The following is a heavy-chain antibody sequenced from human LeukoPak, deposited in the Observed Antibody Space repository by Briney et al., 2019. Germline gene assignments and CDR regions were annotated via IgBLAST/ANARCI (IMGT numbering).Heavy chain of an antibody. CDR1: GFTFSSYA. CDR2: ISYDGSNK. CDR3: ASPSDYGGQMGVFDY. Sequence: GGSLRLSCAASGFTFSSYAMHWVRQAPGKGLEWVAVISYDGSNKYYADSVKGRFTISRDNSKNTLYLQMNSLRAEDTAVYYCASPSDYGGQMGVFDYWGQGTLVTVSS. D-gene: IGHD4-23*01. V-gene: IGHV3-30-3*01. J-gene: IGHJ4*02.